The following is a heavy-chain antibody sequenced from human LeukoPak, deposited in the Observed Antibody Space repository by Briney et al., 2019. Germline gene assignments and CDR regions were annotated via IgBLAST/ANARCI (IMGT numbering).Heavy chain of an antibody. V-gene: IGHV5-51*01. D-gene: IGHD6-19*01. CDR2: IYPGDSDT. CDR3: ARLESGYSSGPPGNFDY. CDR1: GYSFTSYW. J-gene: IGHJ4*02. Sequence: GESLKISCKGSGYSFTSYWIGWVRQMPGKGLEWMGIIYPGDSDTRYSPSFQGQVTISADKSISTAYLQWSSLKASDTAMYYCARLESGYSSGPPGNFDYWGQGTLVTVSS.